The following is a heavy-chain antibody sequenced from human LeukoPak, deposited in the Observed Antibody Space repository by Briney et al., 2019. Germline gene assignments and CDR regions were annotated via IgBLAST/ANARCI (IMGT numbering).Heavy chain of an antibody. CDR2: ISSSSSYI. CDR1: GFTFSSYS. V-gene: IGHV3-21*01. Sequence: GGSLRLSCAASGFTFSSYSMNWVRQAPGKGLEWVSSISSSSSYIYYADSVKGRFTISRDNAKNSLYLQMNSLRAEDTAVYYCAILNYYGSGSYYRPQFHDFDYWGQGTLVTASS. CDR3: AILNYYGSGSYYRPQFHDFDY. D-gene: IGHD3-10*01. J-gene: IGHJ4*02.